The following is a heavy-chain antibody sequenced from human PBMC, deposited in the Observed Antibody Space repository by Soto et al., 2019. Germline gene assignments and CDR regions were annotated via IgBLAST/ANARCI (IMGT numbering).Heavy chain of an antibody. Sequence: QVQLVESGGGVVQPGRSLRLSCAASGFIFSQYVMHWVRQAPGKGLEWVAIISYDATNQYYADSVRGRFTISRDNSNSTVYLQMNRLSADDTAVYYCAREGVGPYDFWSGYYVHWGQGTLVTVSS. CDR2: ISYDATNQ. CDR1: GFIFSQYV. CDR3: AREGVGPYDFWSGYYVH. D-gene: IGHD3-3*01. J-gene: IGHJ4*02. V-gene: IGHV3-30-3*01.